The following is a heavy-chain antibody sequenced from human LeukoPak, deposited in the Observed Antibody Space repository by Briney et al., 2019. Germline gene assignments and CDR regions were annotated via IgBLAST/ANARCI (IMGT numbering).Heavy chain of an antibody. V-gene: IGHV4-59*01. D-gene: IGHD3-9*01. J-gene: IGHJ3*02. Sequence: SETLSLTCTVSGGPISSYYWSWIRQPPGKGLEWIGYIYYSGSTNYNPSLKSRVTISVDTSKNQFSLKLSSVTAADTAVYYCARGQNVLRYFDWCDAFDIWGQGTMVTVSS. CDR1: GGPISSYY. CDR3: ARGQNVLRYFDWCDAFDI. CDR2: IYYSGST.